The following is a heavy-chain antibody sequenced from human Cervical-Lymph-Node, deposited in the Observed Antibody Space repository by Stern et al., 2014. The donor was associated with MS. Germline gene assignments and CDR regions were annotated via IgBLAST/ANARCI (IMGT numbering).Heavy chain of an antibody. CDR2: IYHSGSS. CDR1: GGSVSSDAYY. CDR3: GKQVRE. J-gene: IGHJ4*02. V-gene: IGHV4-61*08. Sequence: QVQLQESGPGLVKPSETLSLTCTVSGGSVSSDAYYWSWIRQSPVKGLELIGYIYHSGSSSYNPSLKSRVTMSVDTSKNQFSLRLTSVTAADTAVYYCGKQVREWGRGTLVTVSS.